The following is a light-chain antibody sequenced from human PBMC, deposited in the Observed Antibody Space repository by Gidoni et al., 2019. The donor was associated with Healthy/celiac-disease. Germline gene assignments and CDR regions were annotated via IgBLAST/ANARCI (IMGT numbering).Light chain of an antibody. CDR1: ALPKQY. J-gene: IGLJ3*02. CDR3: QSADSSDTNWV. V-gene: IGLV3-25*03. CDR2: KDS. Sequence: SYELTQPPSVSVSPGQTARITCSGDALPKQYAYWSQQKPGEAPVLVIYKDSERPSGIPERFSGSSSGTTVTLTISGVQAEDEADYYCQSADSSDTNWVFGGGTKLTVL.